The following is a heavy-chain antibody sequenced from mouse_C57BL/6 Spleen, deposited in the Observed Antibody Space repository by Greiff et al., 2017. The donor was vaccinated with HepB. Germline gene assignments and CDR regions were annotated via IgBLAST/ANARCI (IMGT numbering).Heavy chain of an antibody. D-gene: IGHD1-1*01. CDR1: GFTFSDYG. Sequence: EVKVEESGGGLVKPGGSLKLSCAASGFTFSDYGMHWVRQAPEKGLEWVAYISSGSSTIYYADTVKGRFTISRDNAKNTLFLQMTSLRSEDTAMYYCARPYGSSSAWFACWGQGTLVTVSA. V-gene: IGHV5-17*01. CDR3: ARPYGSSSAWFAC. J-gene: IGHJ3*01. CDR2: ISSGSSTI.